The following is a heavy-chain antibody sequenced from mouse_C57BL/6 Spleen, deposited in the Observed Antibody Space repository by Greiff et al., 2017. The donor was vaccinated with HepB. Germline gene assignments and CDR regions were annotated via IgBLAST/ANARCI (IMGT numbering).Heavy chain of an antibody. J-gene: IGHJ3*01. V-gene: IGHV1-42*01. D-gene: IGHD2-5*01. Sequence: VQLKQSGPELVKPGASVKISCKASGYSFTGYYMNWVKQSPEKSLEWIGEINPSTGGTTFNQKFKAKATLTVDKSSSTAYMQLKSLTSEDSAVYYCAGHYYSNYQAWFAYWGQGTLVTVSA. CDR1: GYSFTGYY. CDR2: INPSTGGT. CDR3: AGHYYSNYQAWFAY.